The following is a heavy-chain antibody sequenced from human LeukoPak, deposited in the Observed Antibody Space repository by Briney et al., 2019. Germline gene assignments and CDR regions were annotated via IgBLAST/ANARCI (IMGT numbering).Heavy chain of an antibody. CDR2: ISNSGST. J-gene: IGHJ4*02. CDR3: ARIIAAAADY. CDR1: GYSVSSGYY. D-gene: IGHD6-13*01. V-gene: IGHV4-38-2*02. Sequence: SETLSLTCTVSGYSVSSGYYWGWIRQPPGKGLEWIGSISNSGSTYYNPSLKSRVTISADTSKNQFSLKLNSVTAADTAVYYCARIIAAAADYWGQGTLVTVSS.